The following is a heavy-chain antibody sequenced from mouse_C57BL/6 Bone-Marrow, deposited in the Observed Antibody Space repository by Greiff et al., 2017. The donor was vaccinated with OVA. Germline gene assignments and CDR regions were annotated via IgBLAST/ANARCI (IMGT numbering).Heavy chain of an antibody. CDR3: ASLTVTIFAY. D-gene: IGHD4-1*01. V-gene: IGHV5-12*01. J-gene: IGHJ3*01. Sequence: EVHLVESGGGLVQPGGSLKLSCAASGFTFSDYYMYWVRQTPEKRLEWVAYISNGGGSTYYPDTVKGRFTISRDNAKNTLYLQMSRLKSEDTARYYCASLTVTIFAYWGQGTLVTVSA. CDR2: ISNGGGST. CDR1: GFTFSDYY.